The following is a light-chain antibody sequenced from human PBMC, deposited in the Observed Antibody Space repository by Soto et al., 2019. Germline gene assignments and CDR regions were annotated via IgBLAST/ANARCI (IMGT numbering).Light chain of an antibody. V-gene: IGKV3-11*01. Sequence: VLTQSRATLSLSPGDRAPLSCGASQSVGTYIAWYKQKPGLAPRLVMFDSSTRATGIPDRFSGSGSGTDFTLTISSLESEDFAVYYCQQRGTFGQGTRLAI. J-gene: IGKJ5*01. CDR1: QSVGTY. CDR3: QQRGT. CDR2: DSS.